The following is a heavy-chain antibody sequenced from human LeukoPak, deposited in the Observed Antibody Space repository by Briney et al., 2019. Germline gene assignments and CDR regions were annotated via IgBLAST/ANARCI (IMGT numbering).Heavy chain of an antibody. V-gene: IGHV4-34*01. CDR2: INHSGST. D-gene: IGHD3-10*01. J-gene: IGHJ4*02. CDR1: GGSFSGYY. Sequence: SETLSLTCAVYGGSFSGYYWSWIRQPPGKGLEWIGEINHSGSTNYNPSLKSRVTISVDTSKNQFSLKLSSVTAADTAVYYCARRHVLLWFGEKGDFDYWGQGTLVTVSS. CDR3: ARRHVLLWFGEKGDFDY.